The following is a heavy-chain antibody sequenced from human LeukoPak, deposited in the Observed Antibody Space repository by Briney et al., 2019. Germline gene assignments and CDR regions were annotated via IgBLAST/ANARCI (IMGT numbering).Heavy chain of an antibody. Sequence: SETLSLTCTVSGGSISSYYWSWIRQPPGKGLEWIGEINHSGNTIYNPSLKSRVTISVDTSKNQFPLRLSSVTAADTTVYYCARGLRRYSKAFPFDYWGQGTLVTVSS. V-gene: IGHV4-34*01. CDR1: GGSISSYY. J-gene: IGHJ4*02. D-gene: IGHD5-18*01. CDR3: ARGLRRYSKAFPFDY. CDR2: INHSGNT.